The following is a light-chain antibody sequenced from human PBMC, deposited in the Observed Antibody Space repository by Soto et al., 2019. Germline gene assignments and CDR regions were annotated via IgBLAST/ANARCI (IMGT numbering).Light chain of an antibody. CDR1: SSDVGGYNY. Sequence: QSALTQPASVSGSPGQSITISCTGTSSDVGGYNYVSWYQQHPGKAPKLMIYDVSNRPSGVSNRFSGSKSGNTASLTISGLQAEDEADYYFSSYTISSHVVFGGGTKLTVL. J-gene: IGLJ2*01. CDR3: SSYTISSHVV. V-gene: IGLV2-14*01. CDR2: DVS.